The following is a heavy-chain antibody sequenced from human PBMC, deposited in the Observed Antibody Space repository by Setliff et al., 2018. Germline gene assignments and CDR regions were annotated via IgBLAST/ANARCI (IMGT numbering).Heavy chain of an antibody. CDR3: AGGAFGSRWYDRPWFDP. J-gene: IGHJ5*02. CDR2: IDQSGST. V-gene: IGHV4-34*01. D-gene: IGHD6-13*01. CDR1: GDSFSGYF. Sequence: SETLSLTCAVYGDSFSGYFWTWIRQPPGKGLEWIGDIDQSGSTNYNPSLKSRLTISVDTSKNQFSLSLSSVTAADTAVCYCAGGAFGSRWYDRPWFDPWGQGTLVTVSS.